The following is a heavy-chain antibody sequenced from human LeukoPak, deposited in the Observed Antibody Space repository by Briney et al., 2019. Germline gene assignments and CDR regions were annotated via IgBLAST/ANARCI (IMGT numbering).Heavy chain of an antibody. J-gene: IGHJ5*02. CDR2: IIPIFGTA. Sequence: GASVKVSCKASGGTFSSYAISWVRQAPGQGLEWMGGIIPIFGTANYAQKFQGRVTITADESTSTAYMELSSLRSEDTAVYYCARDGYGSGSYPEFWFDPWGQGTPVTVSS. CDR1: GGTFSSYA. V-gene: IGHV1-69*13. D-gene: IGHD3-10*01. CDR3: ARDGYGSGSYPEFWFDP.